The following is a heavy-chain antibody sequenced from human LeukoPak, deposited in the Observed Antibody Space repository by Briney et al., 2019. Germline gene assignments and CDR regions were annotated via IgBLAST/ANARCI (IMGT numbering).Heavy chain of an antibody. D-gene: IGHD3-22*01. Sequence: GGSLRLSCAASGFTFSSYWMYWVRQAPRKGPVWVARINTDGGSLNYADSVKGRFTISRDNAKNTLYLQMNSLGAEDTAVYYCARRINYYDSSGYYYVRYFDSWGQGTLVAVSS. CDR3: ARRINYYDSSGYYYVRYFDS. J-gene: IGHJ4*02. CDR2: INTDGGSL. V-gene: IGHV3-74*01. CDR1: GFTFSSYW.